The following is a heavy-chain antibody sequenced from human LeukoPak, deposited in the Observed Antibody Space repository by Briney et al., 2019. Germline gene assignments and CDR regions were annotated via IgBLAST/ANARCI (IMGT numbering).Heavy chain of an antibody. CDR3: ARHFIYCSGGSCSTLNFDY. CDR2: ISGSGGST. V-gene: IGHV3-23*01. CDR1: GFTFSSYA. Sequence: GGSLRLSCAASGFTFSSYAMSWVRQAPGKGLEWVSAISGSGGSTYYADSVKGRFTISRDNSKNTLYLQMNSLRAEDTAVYYCARHFIYCSGGSCSTLNFDYWGQGTLVTVSS. J-gene: IGHJ4*02. D-gene: IGHD2-15*01.